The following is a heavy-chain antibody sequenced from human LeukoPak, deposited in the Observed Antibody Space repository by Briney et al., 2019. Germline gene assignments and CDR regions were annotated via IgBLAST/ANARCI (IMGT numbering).Heavy chain of an antibody. J-gene: IGHJ4*02. CDR1: GYTFTGYY. Sequence: EASVKVSCTASGYTFTGYYIHWVRQAPGQGLEWMGWINPNNGGTNYAQKFQGRVTMTRDTSISTAYMELNRLTSDDTAVYYCARDKYTGYEAFDYWGQGTPVTVSS. CDR2: INPNNGGT. D-gene: IGHD5-12*01. V-gene: IGHV1-2*02. CDR3: ARDKYTGYEAFDY.